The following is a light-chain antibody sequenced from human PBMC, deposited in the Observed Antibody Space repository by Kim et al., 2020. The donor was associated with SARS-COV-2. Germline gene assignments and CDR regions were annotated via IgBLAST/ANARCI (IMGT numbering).Light chain of an antibody. CDR3: QVWYYSTAV. CDR2: WYI. J-gene: IGLJ3*02. Sequence: SGAMGKTTRITWGGKNTGSKNVNWDQQKPGQAPVLVIYWYINQPSGLPERFSCSNSWDTPNLPISRAQAWDEADYYCQVWYYSTAVFGGGTQLTVL. V-gene: IGLV3-9*01. CDR1: NTGSKN.